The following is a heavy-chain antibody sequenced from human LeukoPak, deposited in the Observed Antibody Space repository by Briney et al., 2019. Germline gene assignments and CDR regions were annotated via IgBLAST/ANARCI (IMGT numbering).Heavy chain of an antibody. CDR3: AREKDYGDYEGNWFDP. CDR1: GGTFSSYA. V-gene: IGHV1-69*05. Sequence: SVKVSCKASGGTFSSYAISWVRQAPGQGLEWMGGVIPIFGTANYAQKFQGRVTITTDESTSTAYMELSSLRSEDTAVYYCAREKDYGDYEGNWFDPWGQGTLVTVSS. CDR2: VIPIFGTA. J-gene: IGHJ5*02. D-gene: IGHD4-17*01.